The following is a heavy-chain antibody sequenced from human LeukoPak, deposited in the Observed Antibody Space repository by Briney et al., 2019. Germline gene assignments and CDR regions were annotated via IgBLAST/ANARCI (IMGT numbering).Heavy chain of an antibody. CDR2: TSGSGGST. J-gene: IGHJ5*01. D-gene: IGHD2-15*01. CDR1: GFTFSSYA. Sequence: GGSLRLSCAASGFTFSSYAMSWVRQAPGKGLEWVSGTSGSGGSTYYAGSVKGRFTISRDNSRNTLYLQMNSLRVEDTAVYYCAKNGGSQCYSHLDSWGQGTLVTVSS. CDR3: AKNGGSQCYSHLDS. V-gene: IGHV3-23*01.